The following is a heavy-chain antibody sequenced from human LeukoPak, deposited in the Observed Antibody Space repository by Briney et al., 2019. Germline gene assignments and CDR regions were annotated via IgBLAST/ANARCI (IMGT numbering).Heavy chain of an antibody. CDR3: ARVLVVVTGNYMDV. V-gene: IGHV3-74*01. J-gene: IGHJ6*03. Sequence: GGSLRLSCAASGFTFSDYWMHWVRQAPGKGLVGVSRIDSDGRITSYADSVKGRFTISRDNAKNTLYLQMNSLRAEDTAVYYCARVLVVVTGNYMDVWGKGTTVTISS. D-gene: IGHD2-21*02. CDR1: GFTFSDYW. CDR2: IDSDGRIT.